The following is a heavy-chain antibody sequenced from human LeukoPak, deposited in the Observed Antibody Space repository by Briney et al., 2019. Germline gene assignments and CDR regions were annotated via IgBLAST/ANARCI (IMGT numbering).Heavy chain of an antibody. Sequence: GASVKVSCKASGGTFSSYAISWVRQAPGQGLEWMGGIIPIFGTANYAQKFQGRVTITADESTSTAYMELSSLRSEDTAVYYCARGEGETTMVRGVIARPYYFDYWGQGTLVTVSS. V-gene: IGHV1-69*13. CDR3: ARGEGETTMVRGVIARPYYFDY. D-gene: IGHD3-10*01. J-gene: IGHJ4*02. CDR2: IIPIFGTA. CDR1: GGTFSSYA.